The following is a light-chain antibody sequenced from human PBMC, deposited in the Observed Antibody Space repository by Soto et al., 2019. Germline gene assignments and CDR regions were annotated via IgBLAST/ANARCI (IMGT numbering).Light chain of an antibody. J-gene: IGKJ4*01. CDR3: QQYNNWPLT. V-gene: IGKV3-15*01. Sequence: EIVMTQSPATLSVSPGERATLSCRASQSVSSNLAWYQQKPGQAPRLLIYGASTRATGTPARFSGSGSGTEFTLTISSLQSEDFAVYYCQQYNNWPLTFGGGTKVDMK. CDR1: QSVSSN. CDR2: GAS.